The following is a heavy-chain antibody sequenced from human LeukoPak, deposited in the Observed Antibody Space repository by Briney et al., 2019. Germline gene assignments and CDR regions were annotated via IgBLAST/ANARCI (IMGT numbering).Heavy chain of an antibody. V-gene: IGHV3-21*01. J-gene: IGHJ4*02. CDR3: AGAMVTTTDY. CDR2: ISSSSSYI. Sequence: GGSLRLSCAASGFTFGSYSMNWVRQAPGKGLEWVSSISSSSSYIYYADSVKGRFTISRDNAKNSLYLQMNSLRAEDTAVYYCAGAMVTTTDYWGQGTLVTVSS. CDR1: GFTFGSYS. D-gene: IGHD5-18*01.